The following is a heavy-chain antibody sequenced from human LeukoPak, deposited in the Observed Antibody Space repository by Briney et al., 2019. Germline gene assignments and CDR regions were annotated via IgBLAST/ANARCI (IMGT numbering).Heavy chain of an antibody. D-gene: IGHD6-6*01. CDR3: AGPSKAARGSFDI. Sequence: SEPLSLTCAVCAGFFSCYYCSGIRQPPEKGVEWIGEIKDSGITNYDPSIKCRVTISVDTSKTQFSLKLSSFTPADTAVYYCAGPSKAARGSFDIWGQGTMVTVSS. V-gene: IGHV4-34*01. J-gene: IGHJ3*02. CDR1: AGFFSCYY. CDR2: IKDSGIT.